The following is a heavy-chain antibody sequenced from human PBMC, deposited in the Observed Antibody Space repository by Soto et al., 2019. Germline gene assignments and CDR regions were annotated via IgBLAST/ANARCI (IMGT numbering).Heavy chain of an antibody. Sequence: QVQLVQSGAEVKKPGASVKVSCKASGYTFTSYGISWVRQAPGQGLAWMGWISAYNGNTNYAQKLQGRVTMTTDTPTSTAYMELRSPRSDDTPVYYGARVEMYRDYTSNQHWGQGTLVTVSS. CDR1: GYTFTSYG. D-gene: IGHD4-17*01. J-gene: IGHJ1*01. CDR2: ISAYNGNT. CDR3: ARVEMYRDYTSNQH. V-gene: IGHV1-18*01.